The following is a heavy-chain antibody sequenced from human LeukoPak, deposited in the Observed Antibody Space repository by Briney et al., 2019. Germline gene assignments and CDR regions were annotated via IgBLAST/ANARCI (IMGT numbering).Heavy chain of an antibody. J-gene: IGHJ5*02. D-gene: IGHD6-19*01. Sequence: ASVKVSCKASGYTFTSYGISWVRQAPGQGLEWMGWMNPNSGNTGYAQKFQGRVSMTRDTSISTAYMELSSLTSEDTAVYYCARADTSGWYGNWFDPWGQGTLVTVSS. CDR2: MNPNSGNT. V-gene: IGHV1-8*02. CDR3: ARADTSGWYGNWFDP. CDR1: GYTFTSYG.